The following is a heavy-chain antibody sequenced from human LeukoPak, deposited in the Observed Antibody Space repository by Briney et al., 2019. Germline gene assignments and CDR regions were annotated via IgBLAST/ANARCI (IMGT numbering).Heavy chain of an antibody. CDR1: GFTLSDYY. V-gene: IGHV3-11*01. Sequence: GGSLRLSCAASGFTLSDYYMSWIRQAPGKGLEWVSYISSSGSTIYYADSVKGRFTISRDNAKNSLYLQMNSLRAEDTAVYYCARDMSVVPADTSYYYYGMDVWGQGTTVTVSS. CDR2: ISSSGSTI. J-gene: IGHJ6*02. D-gene: IGHD2-2*01. CDR3: ARDMSVVPADTSYYYYGMDV.